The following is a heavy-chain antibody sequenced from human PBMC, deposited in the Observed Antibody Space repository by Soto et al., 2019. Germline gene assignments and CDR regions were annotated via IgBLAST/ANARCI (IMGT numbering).Heavy chain of an antibody. V-gene: IGHV3-23*01. J-gene: IGHJ3*02. D-gene: IGHD5-18*01. CDR1: GFTFTTSS. CDR3: AKGVEHSTADAFET. Sequence: EVHVLESGGDLVQPGGSLRLTCAVSGFTFTTSSINWVRQAPGKGLEWVSSISGTGYTTYYADSVTGRFTISTDNSKSTVFLQMNSLRVEDTALYYCAKGVEHSTADAFETWGQGTMVTVSS. CDR2: ISGTGYTT.